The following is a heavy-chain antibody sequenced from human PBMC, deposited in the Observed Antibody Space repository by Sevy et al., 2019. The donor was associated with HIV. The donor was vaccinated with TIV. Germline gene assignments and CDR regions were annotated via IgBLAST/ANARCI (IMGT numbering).Heavy chain of an antibody. D-gene: IGHD6-19*01. CDR1: GFTFRNYA. CDR3: ARDPTIYASGWYYFDS. Sequence: GGSLRLSCAASGFTFRNYAIHWVRQAPGKGLEWVAVISHDGSHKYSADSVKGRFTISRDNSKNTLYLQMNSLRAADTAMYYCARDPTIYASGWYYFDSWGQGTLVTVSS. CDR2: ISHDGSHK. V-gene: IGHV3-30*04. J-gene: IGHJ4*02.